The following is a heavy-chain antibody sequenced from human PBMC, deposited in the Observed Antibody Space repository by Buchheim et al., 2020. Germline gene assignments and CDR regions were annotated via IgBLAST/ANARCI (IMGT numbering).Heavy chain of an antibody. CDR3: ARGTLGSNYHVDQAFDY. D-gene: IGHD4-11*01. CDR1: GYTFTSYA. J-gene: IGHJ4*02. CDR2: INTNTGNP. Sequence: QVQLVQSGSELKKPGASVQVSCKASGYTFTSYAMNWVRQAPGQGLEWMGWINTNTGNPTYAQGFTGRFVSSLDTSVSPALLQVSSLKAEDTAVYYCARGTLGSNYHVDQAFDYWGQGTL. V-gene: IGHV7-4-1*02.